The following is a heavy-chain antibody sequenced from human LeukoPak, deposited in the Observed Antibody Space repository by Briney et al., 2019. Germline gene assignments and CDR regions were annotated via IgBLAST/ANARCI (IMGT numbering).Heavy chain of an antibody. CDR2: INSDGSST. CDR3: ASLVATDPFDY. V-gene: IGHV3-74*01. CDR1: GFTFSSYW. Sequence: GGSLRLSCAASGFTFSSYWMHWVRQAPGKGLVWVSRINSDGSSTSYADSVKGRFTISRDNAKNTLYLQMNSLRAEDTAVYYRASLVATDPFDYWGQGTLVTVSS. J-gene: IGHJ4*02. D-gene: IGHD5-12*01.